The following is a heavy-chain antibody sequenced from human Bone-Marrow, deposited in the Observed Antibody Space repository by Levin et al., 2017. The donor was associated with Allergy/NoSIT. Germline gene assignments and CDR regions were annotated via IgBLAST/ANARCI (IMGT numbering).Heavy chain of an antibody. CDR2: IKEDGSEK. V-gene: IGHV3-7*04. J-gene: IGHJ4*02. CDR3: ARGPYRSTTRCYDFFDY. CDR1: GFTFRHYW. D-gene: IGHD2-2*01. Sequence: GGSLRLSCAASGFTFRHYWVTWVRQSPGKGLEWVANIKEDGSEKYYVDSVRGRFSISRDNAKNSMYLQMNSLRAEDTAVYYCARGPYRSTTRCYDFFDYWGQGTLVTVSS.